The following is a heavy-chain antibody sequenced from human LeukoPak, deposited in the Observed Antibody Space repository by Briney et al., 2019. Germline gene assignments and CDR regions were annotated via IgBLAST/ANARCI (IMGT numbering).Heavy chain of an antibody. J-gene: IGHJ1*01. D-gene: IGHD6-6*01. V-gene: IGHV4-30-2*01. Sequence: SETLSLTCTVSGGSISSGGYYWSWIRQPPGKGLEWIGYIYHSGSTYYNPSLKSRVTISVDRSKNQFSLKLSSVTAADTAVYYCARESSSKEHWGQGTLVTVSS. CDR3: ARESSSKEH. CDR2: IYHSGST. CDR1: GGSISSGGYY.